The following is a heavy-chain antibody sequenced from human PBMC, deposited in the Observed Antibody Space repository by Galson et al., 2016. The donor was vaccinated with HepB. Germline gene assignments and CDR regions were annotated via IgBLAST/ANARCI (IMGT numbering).Heavy chain of an antibody. Sequence: CAISGDSVSSNSAAWTWIRQSPLRGLEWLGRTYYRSRGYNDYAVAVNSRMSIHPDTSKNQFSLQLNSVTTEDTAVYYCARVRCSTFRCQNWVDPWGQGTLVTVSS. V-gene: IGHV6-1*01. J-gene: IGHJ5*02. CDR1: GDSVSSNSAA. CDR3: ARVRCSTFRCQNWVDP. CDR2: TYYRSRGYN. D-gene: IGHD2/OR15-2a*01.